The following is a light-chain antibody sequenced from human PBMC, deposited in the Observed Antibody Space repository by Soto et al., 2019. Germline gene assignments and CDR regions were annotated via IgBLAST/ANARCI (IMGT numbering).Light chain of an antibody. Sequence: EIVLTQSPGTLSLSPGERATLSCRASQSVSSDYLAWYQQKPGQAPRLLIYGASSRATDIPGRFSCRGSGTDSTLTVSSLEPEDFAVYYCQQYGSSPPTFGHGTNVEI. J-gene: IGKJ1*01. CDR3: QQYGSSPPT. V-gene: IGKV3-20*01. CDR2: GAS. CDR1: QSVSSDY.